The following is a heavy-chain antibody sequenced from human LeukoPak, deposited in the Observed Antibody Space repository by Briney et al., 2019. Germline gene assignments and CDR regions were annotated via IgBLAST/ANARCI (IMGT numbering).Heavy chain of an antibody. CDR3: ARDLGWFGELLS. CDR1: LFTLINYC. CDR2: IKQDGSEK. J-gene: IGHJ5*02. D-gene: IGHD3-10*01. Sequence: PAWSLPVSRLCTLFTLINYCRNWVRPAAWRGREGVANIKQDGSEKYYVDSVKGRFTISRDSAKNSLYLQMNSLRAEDTAVYYCARDLGWFGELLSWGQGTLVTVSS. V-gene: IGHV3-7*01.